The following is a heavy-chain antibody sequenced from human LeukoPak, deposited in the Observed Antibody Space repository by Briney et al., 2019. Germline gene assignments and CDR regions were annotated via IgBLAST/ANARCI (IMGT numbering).Heavy chain of an antibody. V-gene: IGHV4-34*01. CDR2: INHSGST. CDR3: ARGVAARYTVTTLGGFDY. Sequence: NPSETLSLTCAVYGGSFSGYYWSWIRQPPGKGLEWIGEINHSGSTNYNPSLKSRVTISVDTSKNQFSLKLSSVTAADTAVYYCARGVAARYTVTTLGGFDYWGQGTLVTVSS. J-gene: IGHJ4*02. D-gene: IGHD4-17*01. CDR1: GGSFSGYY.